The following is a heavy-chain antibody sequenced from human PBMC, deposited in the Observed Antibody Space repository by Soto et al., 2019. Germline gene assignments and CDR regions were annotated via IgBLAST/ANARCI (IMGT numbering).Heavy chain of an antibody. CDR1: GYTLTELS. CDR2: FDPEDGET. Sequence: ASVKVSCKVSGYTLTELSMHWVRQAPGKGLEWMGGFDPEDGETIYAQKFQGRATMTEDTSTDTAYMKLSSLRSEDTAVYYCATTPWVRSNTEKGIDYWGQGTLVTVSS. CDR3: ATTPWVRSNTEKGIDY. J-gene: IGHJ4*02. D-gene: IGHD3-16*01. V-gene: IGHV1-24*01.